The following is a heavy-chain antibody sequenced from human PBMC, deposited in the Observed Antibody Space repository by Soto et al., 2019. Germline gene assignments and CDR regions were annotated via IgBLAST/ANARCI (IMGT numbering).Heavy chain of an antibody. CDR1: GVTVSSYA. CDR3: ARRGSGSYYDY. J-gene: IGHJ4*02. CDR2: ISGSGGSM. D-gene: IGHD1-26*01. Sequence: GGSMRLACAASGVTVSSYAMRWVRQAPGKGLEWVSAISGSGGSMYYADSVKGRFTISRDNSKNTLYLQMNSLRAEDTAVYYCARRGSGSYYDYWVQGTLVTVSS. V-gene: IGHV3-23*01.